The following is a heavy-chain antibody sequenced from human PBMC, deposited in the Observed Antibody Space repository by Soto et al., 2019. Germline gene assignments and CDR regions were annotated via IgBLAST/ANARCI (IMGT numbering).Heavy chain of an antibody. D-gene: IGHD3-22*01. CDR2: ISGSGGST. CDR1: GFTFSSYA. CDR3: AKATEEYYYDSSGYLPYFDY. Sequence: GGSLRLSCAASGFTFSSYAMSWVRQAPGKGLEWVSAISGSGGSTYYADSVKGRFTISRDNSKNTLYLQMNSLRAEDTAVYYCAKATEEYYYDSSGYLPYFDYWGQGTLVTVSS. J-gene: IGHJ4*02. V-gene: IGHV3-23*01.